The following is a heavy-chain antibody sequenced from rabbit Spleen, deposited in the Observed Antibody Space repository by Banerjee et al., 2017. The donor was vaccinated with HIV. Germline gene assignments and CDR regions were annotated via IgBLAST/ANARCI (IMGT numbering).Heavy chain of an antibody. D-gene: IGHD1-1*01. J-gene: IGHJ6*01. CDR3: ARDTSSSFSSYGMDL. Sequence: EESGGGLVQPEGSLTLTCTASGFSFSSSYWIYWVRQAPGKGLEWIACIWGGSSGRTYYASWAKGRFTISKTSSTTVTLQMTSLTGADTATYFCARDTSSSFSSYGMDLWGPGTLVTVS. CDR1: GFSFSSSYW. V-gene: IGHV1S45*01. CDR2: IWGGSSGRT.